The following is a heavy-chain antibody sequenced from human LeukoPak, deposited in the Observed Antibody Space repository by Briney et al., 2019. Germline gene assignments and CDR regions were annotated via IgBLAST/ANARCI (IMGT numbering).Heavy chain of an antibody. CDR1: SGSLNSDY. Sequence: SETLSLTCTVSSGSLNSDYVSWIRQPPGPGLGWMEYILYSGSTHYYPPLKRRDTISVDTYKTQFSLKLSSVPAADTAVYYCARVPAAPRLYMEVWGQGTTVIVSS. V-gene: IGHV4-59*01. CDR2: ILYSGST. J-gene: IGHJ6*02. CDR3: ARVPAAPRLYMEV. D-gene: IGHD2-2*01.